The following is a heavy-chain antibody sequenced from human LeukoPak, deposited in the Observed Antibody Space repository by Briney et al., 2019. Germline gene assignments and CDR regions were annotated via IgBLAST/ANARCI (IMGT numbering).Heavy chain of an antibody. CDR3: ARRRGVSPLVYAFDI. V-gene: IGHV4-59*08. D-gene: IGHD3-10*01. Sequence: SETLSLTCTVSGGSLSSYYWSWIRQPPGKGLEWIGYIYYSGSTNYNPSLKSRVTISVDTSKNQFSLKLSSVTAADTAVYYCARRRGVSPLVYAFDIWGQGTMVTVSS. CDR1: GGSLSSYY. J-gene: IGHJ3*02. CDR2: IYYSGST.